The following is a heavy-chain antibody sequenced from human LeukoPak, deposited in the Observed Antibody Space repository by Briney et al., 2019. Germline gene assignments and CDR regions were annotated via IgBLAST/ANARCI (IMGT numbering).Heavy chain of an antibody. CDR3: ARVIRPHYYDSSGSQRGLGAFDI. CDR1: GFTFSSYS. D-gene: IGHD3-22*01. V-gene: IGHV3-21*04. Sequence: GGSLRLSCAASGFTFSSYSMNWVRQAPGKGLEWVSSISSSRSYIYYADSVKGRFTISRDNAKNSLYLQMNSLRAEDTAVYYCARVIRPHYYDSSGSQRGLGAFDIWGQGTMVTVSS. J-gene: IGHJ3*02. CDR2: ISSSRSYI.